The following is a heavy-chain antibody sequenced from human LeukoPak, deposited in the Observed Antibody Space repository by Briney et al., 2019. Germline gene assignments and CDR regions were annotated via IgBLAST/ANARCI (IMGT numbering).Heavy chain of an antibody. D-gene: IGHD3-10*01. J-gene: IGHJ5*02. V-gene: IGHV4-31*03. CDR2: IYYSGST. CDR1: GGSISSGGYY. CDR3: ATYKGALLWFGEIQTNWFDP. Sequence: SQTLSLTCTVSGGSISSGGYYWSWIRQHPGKGLEWIGYIYYSGSTYYNPSLKSRVTISVDTSKNQFSLKLSSVTAADTAVYSCATYKGALLWFGEIQTNWFDPWGQGTLVTVSS.